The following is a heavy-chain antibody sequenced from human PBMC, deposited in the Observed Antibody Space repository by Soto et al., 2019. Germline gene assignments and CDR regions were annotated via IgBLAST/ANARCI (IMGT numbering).Heavy chain of an antibody. J-gene: IGHJ6*02. V-gene: IGHV5-51*01. D-gene: IGHD6-13*01. CDR3: ARPSMYSSSWYSPYYGMDV. CDR1: GYSFTSYW. Sequence: GEPLKISCKGSGYSFTSYWIGWVRQMPGKGLEWMGIIYPGDSDTRYSPSFQGQVTISADKSISTAYLQWSSLKASDTAMYYCARPSMYSSSWYSPYYGMDVWGQGTTVTVSS. CDR2: IYPGDSDT.